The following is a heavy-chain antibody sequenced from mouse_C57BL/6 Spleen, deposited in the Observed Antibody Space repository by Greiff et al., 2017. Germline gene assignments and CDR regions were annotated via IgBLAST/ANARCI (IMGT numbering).Heavy chain of an antibody. CDR3: ARAGGYGSREGWYFDV. J-gene: IGHJ1*03. D-gene: IGHD1-1*01. CDR1: GYTFTSYW. CDR2: INPSNGGT. Sequence: QVQLQQPGTELVKPGASVKLSCKASGYTFTSYWMHWVKQRPGQGLEWIGNINPSNGGTNYNEKFKSKATLTVDKSSSTAYMQLSSLTSEDSAVYYCARAGGYGSREGWYFDVWGTGTTVTVSS. V-gene: IGHV1-53*01.